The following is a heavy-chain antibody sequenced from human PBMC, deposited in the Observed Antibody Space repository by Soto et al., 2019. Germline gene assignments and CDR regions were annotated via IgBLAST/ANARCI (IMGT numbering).Heavy chain of an antibody. CDR3: ARGAASRGYYDSSGYPMFDY. Sequence: PSETLSLTCTVSGGSISSGDYYWSWIRQPPXKGLEWIGYIYYSGSTYYNPSLKSRVTISVDTSKNQFSLKLSSVTAADTAVYYCARGAASRGYYDSSGYPMFDYWGQGTLVTVSS. D-gene: IGHD3-22*01. J-gene: IGHJ4*02. CDR1: GGSISSGDYY. CDR2: IYYSGST. V-gene: IGHV4-30-4*01.